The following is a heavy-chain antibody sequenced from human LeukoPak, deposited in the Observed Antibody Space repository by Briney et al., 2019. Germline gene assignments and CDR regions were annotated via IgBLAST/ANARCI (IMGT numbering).Heavy chain of an antibody. CDR2: INHSGST. D-gene: IGHD3-22*01. CDR1: GGSFSGYY. Sequence: SETLSLTCAVYGGSFSGYYWSWIRQPPGKGLEWIGEINHSGSTSYNPSLKSRVTISLDTSKTQFSLKLTSVTAADTAVYFCARGPYSYDSSGAFDIWGQGTMVTVSS. J-gene: IGHJ3*02. V-gene: IGHV4-34*01. CDR3: ARGPYSYDSSGAFDI.